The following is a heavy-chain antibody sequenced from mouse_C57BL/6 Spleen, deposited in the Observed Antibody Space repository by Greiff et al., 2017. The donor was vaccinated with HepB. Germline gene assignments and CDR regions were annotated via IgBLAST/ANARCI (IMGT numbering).Heavy chain of an antibody. J-gene: IGHJ3*01. Sequence: EVKLQESGPGLVKPSQSLSLTCSVTGYSITSGYYWNWIRQFPGNKLEWMGYISYDGSNNYNPSLKNRISITRDTSKNQFFLKLNYLTTEDTATYYCAIFYTRFAYWGQGTLVTVSA. V-gene: IGHV3-6*01. CDR1: GYSITSGYY. D-gene: IGHD2-1*01. CDR3: AIFYTRFAY. CDR2: ISYDGSN.